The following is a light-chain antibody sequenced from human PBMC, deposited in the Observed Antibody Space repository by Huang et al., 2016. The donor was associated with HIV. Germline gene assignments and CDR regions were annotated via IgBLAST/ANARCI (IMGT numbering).Light chain of an antibody. CDR1: QSLLNRNGNNY. CDR3: MQALQTPLT. Sequence: DIVMTQSPLSLSVTPGEPASISCRSSQSLLNRNGNNYLDWYLQKPGQSPQLLIYVASSRASGIPDRFNGSGSGTYFTLKISRVEAEDVGVYYCMQALQTPLTFGGGTKVEVK. V-gene: IGKV2-28*01. J-gene: IGKJ4*01. CDR2: VAS.